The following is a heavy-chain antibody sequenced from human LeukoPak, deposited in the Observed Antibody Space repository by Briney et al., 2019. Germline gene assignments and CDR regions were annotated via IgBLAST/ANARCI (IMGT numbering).Heavy chain of an antibody. D-gene: IGHD3-9*01. CDR3: ARLPSGYYDILTGHDPLGYFDH. Sequence: SETLSLTCTVSGGSISSYFWTWIRQPPGRGLEWIGYIYYSGSTNYNPSLKSRVTISVDTSKNQFSLKLNSVTAADTAVYYCARLPSGYYDILTGHDPLGYFDHWGQGTLVTVSS. J-gene: IGHJ4*02. V-gene: IGHV4-59*08. CDR1: GGSISSYF. CDR2: IYYSGST.